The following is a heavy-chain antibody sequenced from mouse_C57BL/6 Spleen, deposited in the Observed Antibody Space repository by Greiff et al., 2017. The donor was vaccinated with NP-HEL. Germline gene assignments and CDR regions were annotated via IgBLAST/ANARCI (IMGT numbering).Heavy chain of an antibody. Sequence: VQLQQSGPELVKPGASVKISCKASGYAFSSSWMNWVKQRPGKGLEWIGRIYPGDGDTNYNGKFKGKAKLTADKSSSTAYMQLSSLTSEDSAVYFCARSYDYGGFAYWGQGTLVTVSA. CDR2: IYPGDGDT. J-gene: IGHJ3*01. CDR3: ARSYDYGGFAY. D-gene: IGHD2-4*01. CDR1: GYAFSSSW. V-gene: IGHV1-82*01.